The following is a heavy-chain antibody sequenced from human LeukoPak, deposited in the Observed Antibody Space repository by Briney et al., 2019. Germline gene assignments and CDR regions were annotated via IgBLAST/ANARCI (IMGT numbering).Heavy chain of an antibody. CDR1: GGSISSYY. CDR2: IYYSGST. Sequence: SETLSLTCTVSGGSISSYYWSWIRQPPGKGLEWIGYIYYSGSTNYNPSLKSRVTISVDTSKNQFSLKLSSVTAADTAVYYCARGVRSKGSGSHKFNWFDPWGQGTLVTISS. V-gene: IGHV4-59*01. CDR3: ARGVRSKGSGSHKFNWFDP. D-gene: IGHD3-10*01. J-gene: IGHJ5*02.